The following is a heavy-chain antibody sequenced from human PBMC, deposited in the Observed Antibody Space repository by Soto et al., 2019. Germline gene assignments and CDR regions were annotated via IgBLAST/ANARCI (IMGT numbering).Heavy chain of an antibody. D-gene: IGHD1-26*01. CDR1: GASIGRGYDY. V-gene: IGHV4-39*01. J-gene: IGHJ5*02. CDR3: ARPQRGHSGGSQFDP. Sequence: SETLSLTCAVSGASIGRGYDYWGWIRQPPGKGLEWVGNIDLGGSRSYNPSLKSRVTMSADASKNQLSLRLTSVTATDTAVYYCARPQRGHSGGSQFDPWGQGTLVTVSS. CDR2: IDLGGSR.